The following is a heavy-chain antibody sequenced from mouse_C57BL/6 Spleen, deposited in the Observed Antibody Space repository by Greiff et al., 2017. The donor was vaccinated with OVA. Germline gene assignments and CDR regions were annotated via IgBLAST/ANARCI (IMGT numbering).Heavy chain of an antibody. J-gene: IGHJ3*01. CDR1: GYTFTDYE. CDR3: LTGFAY. Sequence: VNVVESGAELVRPGASVTLSCKASGYTFTDYEMHWVKQTPVHGLEWIGAIDPETGGTAYNQKFKGKAILTADKSSSTAYMELRSLTSEDSAVYYGLTGFAYWGQGTLVTVSA. V-gene: IGHV1-15*01. CDR2: IDPETGGT.